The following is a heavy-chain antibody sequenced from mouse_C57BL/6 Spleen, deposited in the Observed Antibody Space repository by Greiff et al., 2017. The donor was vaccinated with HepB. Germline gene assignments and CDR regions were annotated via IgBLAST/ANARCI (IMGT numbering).Heavy chain of an antibody. CDR3: AREETAQATRFAY. V-gene: IGHV1-52*01. CDR2: IDPSDSET. CDR1: GYTFTSYW. Sequence: QVQLHQPGAELVRPGSSVKLSCKASGYTFTSYWMHWVKQRPIQGLEWIGNIDPSDSETHYNQKFKDKATLTVDKSSSTAYMQLSSLTSEDSAVYYCAREETAQATRFAYWGQGTLVTVSA. D-gene: IGHD3-2*02. J-gene: IGHJ3*01.